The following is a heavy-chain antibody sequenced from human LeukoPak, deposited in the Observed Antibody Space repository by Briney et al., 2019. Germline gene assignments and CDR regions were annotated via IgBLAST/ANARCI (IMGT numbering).Heavy chain of an antibody. CDR3: TRRRYGSSWTDY. V-gene: IGHV4-39*01. CDR1: GGSISSSSYC. D-gene: IGHD6-13*01. CDR2: IYYSAYSGST. Sequence: SETLSLTCTVSGGSISSSSYCWGWIRQPPGKRLEWIGTIYYSAYSGSTYYNPSLKSRVTISADTSKNQFSLKLTSVTAADTAVYYCTRRRYGSSWTDYWGQGTLVTVSS. J-gene: IGHJ4*02.